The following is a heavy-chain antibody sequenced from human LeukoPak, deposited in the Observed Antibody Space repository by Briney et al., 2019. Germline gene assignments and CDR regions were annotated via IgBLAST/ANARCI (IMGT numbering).Heavy chain of an antibody. CDR2: IWYDGSNK. CDR3: ARDWGSGNSYYFDY. D-gene: IGHD3-10*01. V-gene: IGHV3-33*01. CDR1: GFTFSSYG. Sequence: GGSLRLSCAASGFTFSSYGMHWVRQAPGKGLEWVAVIWYDGSNKYYEDSVKGRFTISRDNSKNTLYLQMNSLRAEVTAVYYCARDWGSGNSYYFDYWGQGTLVTVSS. J-gene: IGHJ4*02.